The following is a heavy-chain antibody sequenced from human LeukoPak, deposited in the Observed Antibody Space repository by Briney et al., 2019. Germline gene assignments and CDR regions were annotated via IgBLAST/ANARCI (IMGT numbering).Heavy chain of an antibody. V-gene: IGHV4-34*01. CDR2: INHSGST. CDR3: ARAGAGVLWFGEDWFDP. J-gene: IGHJ5*02. CDR1: GGSFSGYY. Sequence: PSETLSLTCAVYGGSFSGYYWSWIRQPPGKGLEWIGEINHSGSTNYNPSLKSRVTISVDTSKNQFSLKLSSVTAADTAVYYCARAGAGVLWFGEDWFDPWGQGTLVTVSS. D-gene: IGHD3-10*01.